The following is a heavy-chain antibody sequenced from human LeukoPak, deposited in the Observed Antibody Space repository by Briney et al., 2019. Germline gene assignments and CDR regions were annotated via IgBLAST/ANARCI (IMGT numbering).Heavy chain of an antibody. J-gene: IGHJ4*02. D-gene: IGHD3-22*01. V-gene: IGHV3-21*01. Sequence: GGSLRLSCAVSGFSFSSYRMNWVRQAPGKGLEWVSSISSSSTYIYYADSVKGRFTISRDNAKNSLYLQMNSLRAEDTAVYYCASDSSGNYYHDYWGQGTVVTVSS. CDR1: GFSFSSYR. CDR3: ASDSSGNYYHDY. CDR2: ISSSSTYI.